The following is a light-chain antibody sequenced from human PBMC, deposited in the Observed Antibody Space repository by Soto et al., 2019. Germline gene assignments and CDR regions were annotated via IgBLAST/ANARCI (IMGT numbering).Light chain of an antibody. CDR2: DVS. J-gene: IGLJ2*01. V-gene: IGLV2-11*01. Sequence: QSALTQPRSVSGSPGQSVTISCTGTSSDVGGYNYVSWYQQYPGKAPKLIIYDVSGRPSGVPDRFSGSKSGNTASLTISGLQAEDEADYCCCSYAGIHVVFGGGTKLTVL. CDR3: CSYAGIHVV. CDR1: SSDVGGYNY.